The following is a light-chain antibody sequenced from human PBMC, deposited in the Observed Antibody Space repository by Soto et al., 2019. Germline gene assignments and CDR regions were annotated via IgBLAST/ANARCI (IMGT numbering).Light chain of an antibody. CDR2: GNS. Sequence: QSVLTQPPSVSGAPGQRVTLSCTGSRSNIGAGYDVHWYQQLPGTAPKLLIYGNSNRPSGVPDRFSGSKSGTSASLAITGLQAEDEADYYCQSYDSSLSVVFGGGTKRTVL. V-gene: IGLV1-40*01. CDR3: QSYDSSLSVV. CDR1: RSNIGAGYD. J-gene: IGLJ2*01.